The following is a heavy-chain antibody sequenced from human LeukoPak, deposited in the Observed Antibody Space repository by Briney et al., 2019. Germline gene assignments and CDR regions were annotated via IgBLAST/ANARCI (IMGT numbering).Heavy chain of an antibody. D-gene: IGHD3-10*01. CDR3: ARGGRVRGARAYYFDY. V-gene: IGHV3-13*01. CDR2: IGTAGDT. Sequence: GGSLRLSCAASGFTFSSYDMLWVRQATGKGLEWVSAIGTAGDTYYPGSVKGRFTISRENAKNSLYLQMNSLRAGDTAVYYCARGGRVRGARAYYFDYWGQGTLVTVSS. J-gene: IGHJ4*02. CDR1: GFTFSSYD.